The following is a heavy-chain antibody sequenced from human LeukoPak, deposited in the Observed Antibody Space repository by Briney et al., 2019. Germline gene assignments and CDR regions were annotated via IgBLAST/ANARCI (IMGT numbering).Heavy chain of an antibody. Sequence: PGGSLRLSCVASGFTFSSYVMNWVRQTPGKGLEWVSSISGSGDSTFYADSVKGRFTISRDNSKNTLYLRLDGLRTEDTAVYYCAKGSDYDPPYYYYYMDVWGKGTTVTISS. J-gene: IGHJ6*03. D-gene: IGHD5-12*01. CDR3: AKGSDYDPPYYYYYMDV. V-gene: IGHV3-23*01. CDR2: ISGSGDST. CDR1: GFTFSSYV.